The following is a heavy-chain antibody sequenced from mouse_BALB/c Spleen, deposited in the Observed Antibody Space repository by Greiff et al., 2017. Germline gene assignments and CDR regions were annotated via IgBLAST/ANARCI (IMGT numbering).Heavy chain of an antibody. V-gene: IGHV2-9-2*01. Sequence: VKLEESGPGLVAPSQSLSITCTVSGFSLTSYDISWIRQPPGKGLEWLGVIWTGGGTNYNSAFMSRLSISKNNSKSQVFLKRNSLQTDDTAIYYCVRDQGYGNHDYYAMDYWGQGTSVTVSS. CDR2: IWTGGGT. D-gene: IGHD2-10*02. CDR1: GFSLTSYD. CDR3: VRDQGYGNHDYYAMDY. J-gene: IGHJ4*01.